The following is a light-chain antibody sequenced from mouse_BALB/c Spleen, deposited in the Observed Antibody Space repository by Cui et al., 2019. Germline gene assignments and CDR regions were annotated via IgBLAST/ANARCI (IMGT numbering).Light chain of an antibody. CDR1: SSVSSSY. Sequence: QIVLTQSPAIMSASPGEKVTLTCSASSSVSSSYLYWYQQKPGSSPKLWIYSTSNLASGVPARFSGSGSGTSCSLTISSMEAEDAASYFCHQWSSYPPTFGGGTKLEIK. J-gene: IGKJ2*01. CDR3: HQWSSYPPT. CDR2: STS. V-gene: IGKV4-79*01.